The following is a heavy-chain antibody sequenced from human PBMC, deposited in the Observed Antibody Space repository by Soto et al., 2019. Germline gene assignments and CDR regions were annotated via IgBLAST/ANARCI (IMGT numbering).Heavy chain of an antibody. D-gene: IGHD3-10*01. Sequence: QVQLQESGPGLVKPSQTLSLTCTVSGGSISSGGYYWSWIRQHPGKGLEWIGYIYYSGSTYYNPSLKSRLTIAVDTSKNQSSLKRSSVTAADTAVYYCARELRFGEDYYGMDVWGQGTTVTVSS. CDR1: GGSISSGGYY. J-gene: IGHJ6*02. CDR3: ARELRFGEDYYGMDV. CDR2: IYYSGST. V-gene: IGHV4-31*03.